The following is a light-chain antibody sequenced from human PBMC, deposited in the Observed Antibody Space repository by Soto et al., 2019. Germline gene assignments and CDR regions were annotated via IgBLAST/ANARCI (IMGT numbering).Light chain of an antibody. Sequence: QSALTQPRSVSGSPGQSVTISCTGTSSDVGTYDFVSWYQQHPGKAPRLMIFDVSERPSGVPDRFSGSKSGNTASLTISGLQAEDEADYYCSSHAGSNNYVFGTGTKVTV. J-gene: IGLJ1*01. CDR2: DVS. CDR3: SSHAGSNNYV. V-gene: IGLV2-11*01. CDR1: SSDVGTYDF.